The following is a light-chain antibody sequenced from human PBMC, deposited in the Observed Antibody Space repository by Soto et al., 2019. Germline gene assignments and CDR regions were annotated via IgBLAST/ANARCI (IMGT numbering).Light chain of an antibody. CDR3: SSYTNINTRACV. CDR1: SGDLGSYNR. V-gene: IGLV2-14*01. Sequence: QSALTQPASVSGSPGQSITISCTGTSGDLGSYNRVSWYQQHPGKAPKLIIYEVTDRPSGVSNRFSGSKSGNTASLTISGLQAEDEAVYYCSSYTNINTRACVFGTGTKVTVL. CDR2: EVT. J-gene: IGLJ1*01.